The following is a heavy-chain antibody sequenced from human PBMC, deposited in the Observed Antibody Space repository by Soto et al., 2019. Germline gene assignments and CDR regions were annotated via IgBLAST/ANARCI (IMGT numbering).Heavy chain of an antibody. V-gene: IGHV3-53*04. J-gene: IGHJ3*02. CDR1: GFTVSSNY. D-gene: IGHD6-19*01. CDR3: ARARQSSGWLDAFDI. Sequence: EVQLVESGGGLVQPGGSLRLSCAASGFTVSSNYMSGVRQAPGKGLEWVSVIFTGGSTYYADSVKGRFTLSRHSSMNTGYLQMDGLRAEDTAVYYCARARQSSGWLDAFDIWGQGTMVTASS. CDR2: IFTGGST.